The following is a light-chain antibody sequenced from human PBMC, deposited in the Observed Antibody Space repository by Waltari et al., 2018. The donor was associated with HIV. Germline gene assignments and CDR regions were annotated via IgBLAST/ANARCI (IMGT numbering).Light chain of an antibody. CDR1: QSIRSW. CDR2: KAS. Sequence: DIQMTQSPSTLSASVGDRVTITCRASQSIRSWLAWYQQKPGKAPKLLIYKASSLESGVPSRFSGSESGTEFTLTISSLQPDDFATYYCQQYNRYWTFGQGTKVEIK. J-gene: IGKJ1*01. CDR3: QQYNRYWT. V-gene: IGKV1-5*03.